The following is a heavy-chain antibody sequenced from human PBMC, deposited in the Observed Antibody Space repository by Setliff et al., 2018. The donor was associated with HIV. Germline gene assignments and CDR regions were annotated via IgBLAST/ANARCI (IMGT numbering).Heavy chain of an antibody. Sequence: ASVKVSCKASGYTFTGYYMHWVRQAPGQGLEWMGWINPNSGGTNYAQKFQGRVTMTRDKSISTAYMELSRLKSDNTAVYYCARGSGYTRSWVPGGSWGQETMVTVSS. CDR1: GYTFTGYY. V-gene: IGHV1-2*02. J-gene: IGHJ3*01. D-gene: IGHD6-13*01. CDR3: ARGSGYTRSWVPGGS. CDR2: INPNSGGT.